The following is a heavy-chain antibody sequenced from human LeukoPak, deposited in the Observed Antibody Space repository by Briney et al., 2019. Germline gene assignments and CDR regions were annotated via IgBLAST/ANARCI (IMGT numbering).Heavy chain of an antibody. J-gene: IGHJ4*02. CDR1: GGTFSSYA. Sequence: SVKVSCKASGGTFSSYAISWVRQAPGQGLEWMGGIIPIFGTANYAQKFQGRVTITADESTSTAYMELSSLRSEDTAVYYCARDSYYGRPFDYWGQGTLVTVSS. CDR2: IIPIFGTA. V-gene: IGHV1-69*13. CDR3: ARDSYYGRPFDY. D-gene: IGHD4-17*01.